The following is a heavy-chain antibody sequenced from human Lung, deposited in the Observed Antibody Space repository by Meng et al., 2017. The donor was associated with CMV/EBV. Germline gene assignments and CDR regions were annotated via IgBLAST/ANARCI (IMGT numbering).Heavy chain of an antibody. V-gene: IGHV1-2*02. CDR1: FTGYY. D-gene: IGHD3-22*01. J-gene: IGHJ5*02. CDR2: INPNSGGT. CDR3: ARGDYYDSSGYYLNFYWFDP. Sequence: FTGYYMHWVRQAHGQGLEWMGWINPNSGGTNYAQKFQGRVTMTRDTSISTAYMELSRLRSDDTAVYYCARGDYYDSSGYYLNFYWFDPWGQGTLVTVSS.